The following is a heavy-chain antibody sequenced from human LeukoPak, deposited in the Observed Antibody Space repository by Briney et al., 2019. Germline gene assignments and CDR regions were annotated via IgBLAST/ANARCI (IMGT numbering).Heavy chain of an antibody. Sequence: PGRSLRLSCAASGCTFSSYAMHWVRQAPGKGLEWVAVISYDGSNKYYADSVKGRFTISRDNSKNTLYLKMNSLRAEDTAVYYCANLSPIDYWGQGTLVTVSS. D-gene: IGHD2/OR15-2a*01. J-gene: IGHJ4*02. V-gene: IGHV3-30-3*01. CDR1: GCTFSSYA. CDR2: ISYDGSNK. CDR3: ANLSPIDY.